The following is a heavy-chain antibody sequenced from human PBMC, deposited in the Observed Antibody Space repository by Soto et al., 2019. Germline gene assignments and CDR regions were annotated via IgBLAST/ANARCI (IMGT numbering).Heavy chain of an antibody. D-gene: IGHD5-12*01. CDR1: GFTFITYT. Sequence: EVQLLESGGGLVQPGGSLRLSCAASGFTFITYTMRWVRQAPRKGLEWVSSISDSGGYTYYADSMKGRFTISRDNSKNTLFLQLNSLRVEDTAVYYCAAGGLRHFAHWGQGTLVTVSS. J-gene: IGHJ4*02. CDR3: AAGGLRHFAH. V-gene: IGHV3-23*01. CDR2: ISDSGGYT.